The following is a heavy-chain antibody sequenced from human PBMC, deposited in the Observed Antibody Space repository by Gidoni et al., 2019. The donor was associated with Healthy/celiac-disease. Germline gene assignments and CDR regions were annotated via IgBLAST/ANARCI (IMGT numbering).Heavy chain of an antibody. Sequence: QRLEWMGWINAGNGNTKYSQKFQGRVTITRDTSASTAYMELSSLRSEDTAVYYCARAKKGAAGTGYFDYWGQGTLVTVSS. CDR3: ARAKKGAAGTGYFDY. D-gene: IGHD6-13*01. J-gene: IGHJ4*02. CDR2: INAGNGNT. V-gene: IGHV1-3*01.